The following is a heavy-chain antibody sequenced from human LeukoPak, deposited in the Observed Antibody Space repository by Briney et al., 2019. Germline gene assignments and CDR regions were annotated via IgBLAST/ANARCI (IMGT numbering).Heavy chain of an antibody. D-gene: IGHD1-1*01. J-gene: IGHJ4*02. CDR2: IWYDGSNV. CDR1: GFTFSNYG. CDR3: ARGSQSTWGFFAY. V-gene: IGHV3-33*01. Sequence: GGSLRLSCAASGFTFSNYGMHWVRQAPGKGLQWVAVIWYDGSNVYYTGSVKGRFTISRDNAHNTLYLQMNSLRAEDTAVYYCARGSQSTWGFFAYWGQGTRVTVSS.